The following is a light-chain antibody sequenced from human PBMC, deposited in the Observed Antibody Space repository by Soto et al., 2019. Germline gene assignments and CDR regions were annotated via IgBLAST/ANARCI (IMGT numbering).Light chain of an antibody. CDR3: QQYGDSPRT. J-gene: IGKJ1*01. CDR1: QSVTTY. Sequence: EVVLTQAPATLSLSPGEISTLSLTASQSVTTYLAWYQQKPGQAPRLLIYGASTRATGIPDRFSGSGSGTDFTLTISRLEPEDFAVYYCQQYGDSPRTFGQGTKVDIK. CDR2: GAS. V-gene: IGKV3-20*01.